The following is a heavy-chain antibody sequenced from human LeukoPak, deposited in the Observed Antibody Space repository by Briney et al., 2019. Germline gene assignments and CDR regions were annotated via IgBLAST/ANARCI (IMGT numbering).Heavy chain of an antibody. CDR2: IYYSGST. CDR3: ARPKRKWIQLGGYFDY. D-gene: IGHD5-18*01. J-gene: IGHJ4*02. CDR1: GFTVSSNY. V-gene: IGHV4-39*01. Sequence: GSLRLSCAASGFTVSSNYMSWIRQPPGKGLEWIGSIYYSGSTYYNPSLKSRVTISVDTSKNQFSLKLSSVTAADTAVYYCARPKRKWIQLGGYFDYWGQGTLVTVSS.